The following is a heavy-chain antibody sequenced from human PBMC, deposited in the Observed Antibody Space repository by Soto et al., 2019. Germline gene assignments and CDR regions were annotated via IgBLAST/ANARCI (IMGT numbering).Heavy chain of an antibody. Sequence: QITLKESGPSLVKPTQTLTLTCAFSGFSLSTRAVGVGWIRQPPGKALEWLALIYWDDDKRYNPSLKSRLTITKDTTKNQVVLKLTIMDPVDTATYFCAHFPRDNGADYFLGAFEIWGQGTMVTVSS. V-gene: IGHV2-5*02. CDR2: IYWDDDK. CDR1: GFSLSTRAVG. CDR3: AHFPRDNGADYFLGAFEI. D-gene: IGHD4-17*01. J-gene: IGHJ3*02.